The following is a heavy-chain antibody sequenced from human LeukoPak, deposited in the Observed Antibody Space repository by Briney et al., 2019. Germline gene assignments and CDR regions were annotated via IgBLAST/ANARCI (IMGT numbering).Heavy chain of an antibody. V-gene: IGHV3-23*01. Sequence: GGSLRLSCAASGFNFNKYDMTWARQAPGKGLEWVSTIAGRSDKTYYTDSVKGRFVTSRDNSKDTLYLQMNSLRAEDTALYYCAKGGWLDDLGQGALVTVSS. J-gene: IGHJ4*02. CDR1: GFNFNKYD. CDR2: IAGRSDKT. D-gene: IGHD6-19*01. CDR3: AKGGWLDD.